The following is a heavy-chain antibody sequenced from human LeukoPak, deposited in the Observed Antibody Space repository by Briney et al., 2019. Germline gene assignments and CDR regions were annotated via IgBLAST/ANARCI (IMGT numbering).Heavy chain of an antibody. CDR1: GFPFSSYA. D-gene: IGHD3-16*01. Sequence: PGGSLSLSCAASGFPFSSYAMSWGRQAPGKGVEWVSAISGSGGSTYSADSVKGRLTISRDNSKNTLYLQMNSLRAEDTAVYYCAKGPGGADYWGQGTLVTVSS. V-gene: IGHV3-23*01. CDR2: ISGSGGST. CDR3: AKGPGGADY. J-gene: IGHJ4*02.